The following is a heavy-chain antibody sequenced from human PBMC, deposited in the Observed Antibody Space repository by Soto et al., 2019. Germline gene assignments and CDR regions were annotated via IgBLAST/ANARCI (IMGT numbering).Heavy chain of an antibody. D-gene: IGHD3-22*01. Sequence: ASVKVSCKASGYTFTSYGISWVRQAPGQGLECMGWISAYNGNTNYAQKLQGRVTMTTDTSTSTAYMELRSLRSDDTAVYYCARGRDYYDSSGYYSDDAFDIWGQGTMVTVSS. V-gene: IGHV1-18*01. CDR3: ARGRDYYDSSGYYSDDAFDI. CDR2: ISAYNGNT. CDR1: GYTFTSYG. J-gene: IGHJ3*02.